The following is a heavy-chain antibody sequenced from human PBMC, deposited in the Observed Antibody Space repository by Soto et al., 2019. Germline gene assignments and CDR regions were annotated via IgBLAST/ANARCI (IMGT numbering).Heavy chain of an antibody. J-gene: IGHJ4*02. Sequence: PGGSLRLSCAASGFTFSSYAMSWVRQAPGKGLEWVSAISGSGGSTYYADSVKGRFTISRDNSKNTLYLQMNSLRAEDTAVYYCARSMIVVVTPIPNFDYWGQGTLVTVSS. CDR1: GFTFSSYA. D-gene: IGHD3-22*01. CDR3: ARSMIVVVTPIPNFDY. CDR2: ISGSGGST. V-gene: IGHV3-23*01.